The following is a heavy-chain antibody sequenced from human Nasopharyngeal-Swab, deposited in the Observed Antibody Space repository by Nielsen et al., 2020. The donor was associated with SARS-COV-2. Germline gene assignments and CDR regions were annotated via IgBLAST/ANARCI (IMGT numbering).Heavy chain of an antibody. CDR3: AQSVAAAVLAEYFQH. V-gene: IGHV2-5*02. D-gene: IGHD6-13*01. Sequence: IRQPPVKALEWLALIYWDDDKRYSPSLKSRLTITKDTSKNQVVLTMTNMDPVDTATYYCAQSVAAAVLAEYFQHWGQGTLVTVSS. CDR2: IYWDDDK. J-gene: IGHJ1*01.